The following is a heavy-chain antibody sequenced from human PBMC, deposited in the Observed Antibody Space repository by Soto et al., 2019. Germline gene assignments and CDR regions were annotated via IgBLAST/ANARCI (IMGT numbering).Heavy chain of an antibody. D-gene: IGHD6-19*01. Sequence: SETLSLTCTVSGGSISDSTYYWGWIRQPPGKGLEWIGSIYYSGSTYYNPSLKSRVTISIDTSKNQFSLNLSSVTAADAAEYYCARQQYGSGWYIFDYWGQGTLVTVSS. V-gene: IGHV4-39*01. CDR2: IYYSGST. J-gene: IGHJ4*02. CDR3: ARQQYGSGWYIFDY. CDR1: GGSISDSTYY.